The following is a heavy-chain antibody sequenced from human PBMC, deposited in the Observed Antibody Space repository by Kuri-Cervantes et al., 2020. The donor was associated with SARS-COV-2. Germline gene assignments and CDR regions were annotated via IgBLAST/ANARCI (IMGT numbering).Heavy chain of an antibody. CDR1: GFTFSSYA. V-gene: IGHV3-23*01. CDR2: ISGSGGST. D-gene: IGHD1-26*01. J-gene: IGHJ4*02. Sequence: GESLKISCAASGFTFSSYAMSWVRQAPGKGLEWVSAISGSGGSTYYADSVKGRFTISRDNSKNTLYLQMNSLRAEDTAVYYCAKDLAHSGSYCNHWGFDYWGQGTLVTVSS. CDR3: AKDLAHSGSYCNHWGFDY.